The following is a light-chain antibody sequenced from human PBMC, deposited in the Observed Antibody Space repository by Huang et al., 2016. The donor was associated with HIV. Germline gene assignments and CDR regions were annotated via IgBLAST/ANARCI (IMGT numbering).Light chain of an antibody. Sequence: EIVLTQSPATLSLSPGDRATLSCRASQSVGVYLAWYQQKPGQAPRLLIFEASNRATGIPDRFSGSGSGTDFTLTIDSLQPDDFAIYYSQQRTKWPPVLTFGGGTRVEIK. CDR3: QQRTKWPPVLT. V-gene: IGKV3-11*01. CDR1: QSVGVY. J-gene: IGKJ4*01. CDR2: EAS.